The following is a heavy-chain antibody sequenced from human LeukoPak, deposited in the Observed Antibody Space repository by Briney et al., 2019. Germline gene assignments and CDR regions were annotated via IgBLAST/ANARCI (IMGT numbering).Heavy chain of an antibody. CDR3: ARVRYCTNGVCPYYFDY. D-gene: IGHD2-8*01. CDR2: IDPNSGGT. J-gene: IGHJ4*02. Sequence: ASVMVSCKATGYTFTGYYFHWVRHAPGQGLEWMGWIDPNSGGTKYAQRFQGRVTMTTDTSISTAYMELSRLTSDDTAVYYCARVRYCTNGVCPYYFDYWGQGTLVTVSS. V-gene: IGHV1-2*02. CDR1: GYTFTGYY.